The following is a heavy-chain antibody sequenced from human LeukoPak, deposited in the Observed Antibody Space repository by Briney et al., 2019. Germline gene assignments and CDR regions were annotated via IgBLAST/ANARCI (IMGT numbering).Heavy chain of an antibody. D-gene: IGHD2-2*02. Sequence: SVKVSCKASGGTFSSYAISWVRQAPGQELEWMGGIIPIFGTANYAQKFQGRVTITADESTSTAYMELSSLRSEDTAVYYCAREVPAAIGWFDPWGQGTLVTVSS. CDR3: AREVPAAIGWFDP. CDR2: IIPIFGTA. V-gene: IGHV1-69*13. J-gene: IGHJ5*02. CDR1: GGTFSSYA.